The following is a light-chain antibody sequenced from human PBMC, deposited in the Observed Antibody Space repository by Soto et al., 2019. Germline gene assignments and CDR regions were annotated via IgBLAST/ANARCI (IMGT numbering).Light chain of an antibody. Sequence: QSALTQPASVSGSPGQSITISCTGTSSDVGGYNYVSWYQHHPGKAPKLMIHEVSDRPSGISNRFSGSKSGNTASLTTSGLQAEDEADYYCSSYRSDTPYVFGTGTRSPS. CDR1: SSDVGGYNY. CDR3: SSYRSDTPYV. V-gene: IGLV2-14*01. CDR2: EVS. J-gene: IGLJ1*01.